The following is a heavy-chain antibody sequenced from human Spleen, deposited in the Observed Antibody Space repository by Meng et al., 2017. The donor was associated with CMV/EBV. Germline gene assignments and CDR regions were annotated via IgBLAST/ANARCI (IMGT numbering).Heavy chain of an antibody. J-gene: IGHJ4*02. D-gene: IGHD6-19*01. CDR2: ITTSGSP. Sequence: CAVSGGSFSGYSWSWIRQPPGKGLQWIGEITTSGSPNYNPSLKSRVTISVDTSKNQFSLRLTSVTAADTAVYYCAKEGGSGWYYFDYWGQGTLVTVSS. CDR3: AKEGGSGWYYFDY. V-gene: IGHV4-34*01. CDR1: GGSFSGYS.